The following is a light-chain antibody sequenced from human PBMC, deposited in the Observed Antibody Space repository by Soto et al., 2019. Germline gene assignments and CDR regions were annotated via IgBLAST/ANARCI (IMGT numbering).Light chain of an antibody. CDR3: QQYGASPTWT. CDR2: GAS. J-gene: IGKJ1*01. CDR1: QSVSSNH. V-gene: IGKV3-20*01. Sequence: ESVLTQSPGTLSLSPGGRATLSCRASQSVSSNHLAWYQQKPGQAPRLLIYGASTRATGIPDRFSGSGSGTDFTPTISRLEPVDSAVYYCQQYGASPTWTFGQGTKVDIK.